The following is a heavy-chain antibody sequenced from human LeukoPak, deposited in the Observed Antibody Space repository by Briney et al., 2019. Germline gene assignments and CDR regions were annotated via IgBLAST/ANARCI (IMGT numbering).Heavy chain of an antibody. J-gene: IGHJ4*02. CDR2: INHNGST. CDR1: GGSFSGYY. D-gene: IGHD3-10*01. CDR3: ARGGYGSGSYYNY. Sequence: SETLSLTCALYGGSFSGYYWSWIRQPPGKGLEWIGEINHNGSTNYNPSLKSRVTISVDTSKSQFSLILSSVTAADTAVYYCARGGYGSGSYYNYWGQGTLVTVSS. V-gene: IGHV4-34*01.